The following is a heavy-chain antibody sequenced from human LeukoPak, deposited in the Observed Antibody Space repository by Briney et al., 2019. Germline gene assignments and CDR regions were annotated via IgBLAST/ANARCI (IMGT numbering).Heavy chain of an antibody. V-gene: IGHV3-48*01. J-gene: IGHJ6*02. D-gene: IGHD4/OR15-4a*01. CDR3: ARDGAYGMDV. CDR2: ISSSSSTI. CDR1: GFTFSSYS. Sequence: GGSLRLSRAASGFTFSSYSMNWVRQAPGKGLEWVSYISSSSSTIYYADSVKGRFTISRDNAKNSLYLQMNSLRAEDTAVYYCARDGAYGMDVWGQGTTVTVSS.